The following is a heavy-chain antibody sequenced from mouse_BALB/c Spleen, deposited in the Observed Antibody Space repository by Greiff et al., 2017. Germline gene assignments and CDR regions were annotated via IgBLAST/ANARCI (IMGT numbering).Heavy chain of an antibody. CDR2: IDPANGNT. J-gene: IGHJ4*01. V-gene: IGHV14-3*02. D-gene: IGHD2-1*01. CDR3: AREGGIYSYYYAMDY. CDR1: GFNIKDTY. Sequence: EVKLQQSGAELVKPGASVKLSCTASGFNIKDTYMHWVKQRPEQGLEWIGRIDPANGNTKYDPKFQGKATITADTSSNTAYLQLSSLTSEDTAVYYCAREGGIYSYYYAMDYWGQGTSVTVSS.